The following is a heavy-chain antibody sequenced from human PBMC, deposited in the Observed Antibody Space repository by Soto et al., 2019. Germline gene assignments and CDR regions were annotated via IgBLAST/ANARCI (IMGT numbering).Heavy chain of an antibody. CDR3: ASSPEPLDAPITIYGMDV. D-gene: IGHD3-3*01. V-gene: IGHV3-30-3*01. CDR2: ISYDGSNK. J-gene: IGHJ6*02. CDR1: GFTFSSYA. Sequence: PGGSLRLSCAASGFTFSSYAMHWVRQAPGKGLEWVAVISYDGSNKYYADSVKGRFTISRDNSKNTLYLQMNSLRAEDTAVYYCASSPEPLDAPITIYGMDVWGQGTTVTVSS.